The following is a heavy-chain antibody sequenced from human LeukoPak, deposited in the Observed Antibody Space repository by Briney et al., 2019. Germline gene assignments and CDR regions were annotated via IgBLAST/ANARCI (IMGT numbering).Heavy chain of an antibody. CDR3: ARDEASMEWVPTYFDY. Sequence: GGSLRLSCAASGFTFSSYAIHWDRQAPGKGLEWVAIISYDGSKKYYADSVKGRFTISRDSSKNKLYLQMNSLRAEDTAVYYCARDEASMEWVPTYFDYWGQGTLVTVSS. D-gene: IGHD3-3*01. CDR2: ISYDGSKK. V-gene: IGHV3-30*04. J-gene: IGHJ4*02. CDR1: GFTFSSYA.